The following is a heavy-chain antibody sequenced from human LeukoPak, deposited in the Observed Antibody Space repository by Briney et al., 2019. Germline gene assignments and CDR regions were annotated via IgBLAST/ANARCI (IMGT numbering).Heavy chain of an antibody. CDR3: ALNGREVPSGAFDI. Sequence: GGSLRLSCAASGFTFSNYAMSWVRQAPGKGLEWVSAISGSGGSTYYADSVKGRFTISRDNSKNTLYLQMDSLRAEDTAVYYCALNGREVPSGAFDIWGQGTMVTVSS. CDR1: GFTFSNYA. J-gene: IGHJ3*02. D-gene: IGHD3-16*02. V-gene: IGHV3-23*01. CDR2: ISGSGGST.